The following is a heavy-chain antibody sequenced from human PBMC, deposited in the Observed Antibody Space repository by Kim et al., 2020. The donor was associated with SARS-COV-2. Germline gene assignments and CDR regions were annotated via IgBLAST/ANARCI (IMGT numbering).Heavy chain of an antibody. Sequence: GGSLRLSCAASGFTFSRCWMHWVRQAPGKGLVWVSRINSDGSSTSYADSVKGRLSISRDNAKNTLYLQMNSLRAEDTAVYYCARDLGSGWYGISFDYWGQGTLVTVSS. CDR2: INSDGSST. CDR1: GFTFSRCW. J-gene: IGHJ4*02. V-gene: IGHV3-74*01. D-gene: IGHD6-19*01. CDR3: ARDLGSGWYGISFDY.